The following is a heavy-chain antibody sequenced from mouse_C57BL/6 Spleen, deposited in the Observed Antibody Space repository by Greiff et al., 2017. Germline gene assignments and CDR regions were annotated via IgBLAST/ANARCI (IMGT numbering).Heavy chain of an antibody. J-gene: IGHJ4*01. CDR1: GYTFTSYW. D-gene: IGHD1-1*01. CDR2: IYPGSGST. V-gene: IGHV1-55*01. Sequence: QVQLQQPGAELVKPGASVKMSCKASGYTFTSYWITWVKQRPGQGLEWIGDIYPGSGSTNYNEKFKSKATLTVDTSSSTAYMQLSSLTSEDSAVYYCAISTVEVYYAMDYWGQGTSVTVSS. CDR3: AISTVEVYYAMDY.